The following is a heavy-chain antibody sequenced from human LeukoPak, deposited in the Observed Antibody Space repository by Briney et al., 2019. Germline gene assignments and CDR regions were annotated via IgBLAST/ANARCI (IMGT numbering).Heavy chain of an antibody. J-gene: IGHJ4*02. V-gene: IGHV3-23*01. CDR3: AKRGVVIRVILVGFHKEAYYFVS. Sequence: PGGSLRLSCEVSGITLSNYGMSWVRQAPGKGLEWVAGISGSGGSTNYADSVKGRFTISRDNPRNTLYLQMQSLRAEDTAVYFCAKRGVVIRVILVGFHKEAYYFVSWGQGALVTVSS. CDR2: ISGSGGST. D-gene: IGHD3-22*01. CDR1: GITLSNYG.